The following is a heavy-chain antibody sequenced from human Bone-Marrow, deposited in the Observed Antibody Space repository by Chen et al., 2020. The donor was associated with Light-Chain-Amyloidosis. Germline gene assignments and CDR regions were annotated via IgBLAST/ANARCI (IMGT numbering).Heavy chain of an antibody. CDR2: ISGSGGGT. Sequence: EVQLLESGGGLVQPGGSLRLSCAASGFTFSSYAMSWVRQAPGKGLEWVSAISGSGGGTYYADSVKGRFTISRDNSKNTLYLQMNSLRAEDTAVYYCAKAFEQLKTYNWFDPWGQGTLVTVSS. V-gene: IGHV3-23*01. D-gene: IGHD6-13*01. CDR3: AKAFEQLKTYNWFDP. CDR1: GFTFSSYA. J-gene: IGHJ5*02.